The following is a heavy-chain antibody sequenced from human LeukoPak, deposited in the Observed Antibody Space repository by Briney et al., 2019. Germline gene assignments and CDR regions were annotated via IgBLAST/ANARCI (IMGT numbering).Heavy chain of an antibody. Sequence: SETLSLTCTVSGGSISNYFLSWVRQPAGKALEWIGRLYPRGTTNYNPPLKSRVSMSLDTSMTQFSLKLNSVTAADTAVYYCAGGGSPHIWGQGTMVTVSS. CDR1: GGSISNYF. CDR2: LYPRGTT. CDR3: AGGGSPHI. J-gene: IGHJ3*02. D-gene: IGHD1-26*01. V-gene: IGHV4-4*07.